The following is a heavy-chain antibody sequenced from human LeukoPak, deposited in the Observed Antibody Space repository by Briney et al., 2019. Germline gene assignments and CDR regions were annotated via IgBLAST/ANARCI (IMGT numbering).Heavy chain of an antibody. V-gene: IGHV3-23*01. J-gene: IGHJ4*02. CDR3: AWPPAP. CDR2: ISNSGGNT. CDR1: GFTFGSYA. D-gene: IGHD2-2*01. Sequence: GGSLRLSCAASGFTFGSYAMSWVRQAPGKGLEWVSAISNSGGNTFYADSGKGRFTISRDNSKNTLYLQMNSLRAEDTAVYYCAWPPAPWGQGTLVTVSS.